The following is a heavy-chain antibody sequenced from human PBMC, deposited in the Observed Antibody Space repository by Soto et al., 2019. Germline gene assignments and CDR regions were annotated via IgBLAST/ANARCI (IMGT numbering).Heavy chain of an antibody. CDR1: GFTFTSSA. Sequence: SVKVSCKASGFTFTSSAVQWVRQARGQRLGWIGWIVVGSGNTNYAQKFQERVTITRDMSTSTAYMELSSLRSEDTAVYYCAADRKLSGSLTPDAFDIWGQGTMVTVSS. CDR2: IVVGSGNT. J-gene: IGHJ3*02. D-gene: IGHD1-26*01. CDR3: AADRKLSGSLTPDAFDI. V-gene: IGHV1-58*01.